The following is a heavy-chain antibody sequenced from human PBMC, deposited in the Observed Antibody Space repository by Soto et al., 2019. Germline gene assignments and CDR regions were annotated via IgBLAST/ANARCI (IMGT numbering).Heavy chain of an antibody. CDR1: GFSLTTPGVG. D-gene: IGHD3-10*01. CDR2: IYWNDDN. CDR3: ARQRAYYHGSGMSIAFDI. J-gene: IGHJ3*02. V-gene: IGHV2-5*01. Sequence: QITLKESGPPLVKPTQTLTLTCTFSGFSLTTPGVGVGWFRQPQGKALEWLAVIYWNDDNRYSPSLRSRLTLTKDTSKNQVVATMTNLDPVDTATYYCARQRAYYHGSGMSIAFDIWGQGTMVTVSS.